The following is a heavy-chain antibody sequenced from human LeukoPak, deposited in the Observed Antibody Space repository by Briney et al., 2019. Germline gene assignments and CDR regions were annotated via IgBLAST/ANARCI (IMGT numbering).Heavy chain of an antibody. J-gene: IGHJ6*03. CDR3: ARDSTWYYYMDD. Sequence: SETLSLTCTVSGGSISSYYWSWIRQPPGKGLEWIGYIYYSGSTNYNPSLKSRVTISVDTSKNQFSLKLSSVTAADTAVYYCARDSTWYYYMDDWGKGTTVTVSS. V-gene: IGHV4-59*01. CDR1: GGSISSYY. CDR2: IYYSGST.